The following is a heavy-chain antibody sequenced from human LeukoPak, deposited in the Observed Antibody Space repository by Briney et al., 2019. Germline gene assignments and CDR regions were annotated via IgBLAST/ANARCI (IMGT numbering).Heavy chain of an antibody. D-gene: IGHD2/OR15-2a*01. CDR1: GLTFSSYA. CDR3: ATYSTKNAREFES. Sequence: GRSLSLSCAASGLTFSSYAIHGVRQTPGKGLAWVANIKTDGSEKYYVDSVKGRFTISRDNAKNSLYLQMNSLRAEDTAVYYCATYSTKNAREFESWGQGTLVTVSS. CDR2: IKTDGSEK. J-gene: IGHJ5*01. V-gene: IGHV3-7*01.